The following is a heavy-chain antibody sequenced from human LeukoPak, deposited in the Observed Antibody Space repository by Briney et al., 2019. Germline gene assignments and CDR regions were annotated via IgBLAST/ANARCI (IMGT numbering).Heavy chain of an antibody. J-gene: IGHJ4*02. V-gene: IGHV1-8*02. CDR3: ARVGENGYNYLIDY. CDR2: MNPNSGNT. D-gene: IGHD5-24*01. Sequence: ASVKVFCKASGYTFTSYDINWVRQATGQGLEWMGWMNPNSGNTGYAHKFQGRVTMTRNTSISTAYMELSSLRSEDTAVYYCARVGENGYNYLIDYWGQGALVTVSS. CDR1: GYTFTSYD.